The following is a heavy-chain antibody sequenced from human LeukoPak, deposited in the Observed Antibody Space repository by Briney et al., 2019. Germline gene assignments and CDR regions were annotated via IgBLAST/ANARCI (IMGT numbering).Heavy chain of an antibody. V-gene: IGHV3-74*01. Sequence: GGSLRLSCAASGSSFSMYWMYWVRQAPGKGLVWVSRIYSDGSNRNYADSVRGRFTISRDNAKSTLYLQMNSLRVDDTAVYYCARELLPGSGSYWYFDLWVRGTLVTV. CDR2: IYSDGSNR. CDR3: ARELLPGSGSYWYFDL. D-gene: IGHD3-10*01. J-gene: IGHJ2*01. CDR1: GSSFSMYW.